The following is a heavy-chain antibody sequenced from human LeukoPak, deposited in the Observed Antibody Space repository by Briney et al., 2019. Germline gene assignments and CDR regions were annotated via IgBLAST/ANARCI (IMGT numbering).Heavy chain of an antibody. CDR3: ARDRIAAAGNAFDI. CDR2: IRYDGSNK. Sequence: GGSLRLSCAASGFTFSSYGMHWVRQAPGKGLEWVAFIRYDGSNKYYADSVKGRFTISRDNSKNTLYLQMNSLRAEDTAVYYCARDRIAAAGNAFDIWGQGTMVTVSS. J-gene: IGHJ3*02. CDR1: GFTFSSYG. V-gene: IGHV3-30*02. D-gene: IGHD6-13*01.